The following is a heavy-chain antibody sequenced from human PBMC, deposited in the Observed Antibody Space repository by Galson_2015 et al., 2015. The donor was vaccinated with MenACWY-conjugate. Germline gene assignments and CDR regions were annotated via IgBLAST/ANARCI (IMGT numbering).Heavy chain of an antibody. CDR1: GFTFTTSA. V-gene: IGHV1-58*01. Sequence: SVKVSCKASGFTFTTSAVQWVRQARGQRLECIGWIVVGNGNTNYAQKFQERVTITRYMSTSTAYMELGSLRSEDTAVYYCAADRVVEGDYYYMDVWGEGTTVTVSS. J-gene: IGHJ6*03. CDR2: IVVGNGNT. D-gene: IGHD2-15*01. CDR3: AADRVVEGDYYYMDV.